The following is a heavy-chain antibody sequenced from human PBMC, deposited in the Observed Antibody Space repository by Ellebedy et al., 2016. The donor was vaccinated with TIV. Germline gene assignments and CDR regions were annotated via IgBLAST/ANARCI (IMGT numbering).Heavy chain of an antibody. Sequence: GESLKISCAASGFTFSSHDMHWVRQVIGKGLEWVSAIGTAGDTSYSGSVKGRFTISRENGKNSVYLQMNSLRAEDTAVYYCARASAGLDYWGQGTLVTVSS. CDR3: ARASAGLDY. CDR1: GFTFSSHD. V-gene: IGHV3-13*01. J-gene: IGHJ4*02. D-gene: IGHD6-13*01. CDR2: IGTAGDT.